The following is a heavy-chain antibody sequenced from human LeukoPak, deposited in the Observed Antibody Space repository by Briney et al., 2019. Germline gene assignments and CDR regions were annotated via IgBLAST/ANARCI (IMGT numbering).Heavy chain of an antibody. V-gene: IGHV3-30*02. CDR2: IRYDGSNK. CDR1: GFTFSSYG. Sequence: GGSLRLSCAASGFTFSSYGMHWVRQAPGKGLEWVAFIRYDGSNKYYADSVKGRFTISRDNAKNSLYLQMNSLRAEDTAVYYCARFAHERWLQLGYFDYWGQGTLVTVSS. J-gene: IGHJ4*02. CDR3: ARFAHERWLQLGYFDY. D-gene: IGHD5-24*01.